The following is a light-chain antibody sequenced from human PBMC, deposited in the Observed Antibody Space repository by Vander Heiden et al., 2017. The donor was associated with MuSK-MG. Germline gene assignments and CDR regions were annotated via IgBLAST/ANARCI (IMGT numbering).Light chain of an antibody. V-gene: IGKV4-1*01. CDR2: WAS. Sequence: DIVMTQSPDSLAVSLGERATINCKSSQSVLYSSNNKNYLAWYQQKPGQPPKLLIYWASTRESGVPDRFSGSGSGTDFTLTISSLQAEDVAVYYCQQYEGTAWTFGQGTKVEIK. J-gene: IGKJ1*01. CDR3: QQYEGTAWT. CDR1: QSVLYSSNNKNY.